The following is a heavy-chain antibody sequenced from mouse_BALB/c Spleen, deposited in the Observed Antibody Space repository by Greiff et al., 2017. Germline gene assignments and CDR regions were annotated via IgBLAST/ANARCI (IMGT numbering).Heavy chain of an antibody. D-gene: IGHD1-1*01. CDR1: GFNIKDTY. J-gene: IGHJ1*01. V-gene: IGHV14-3*02. CDR3: AREGYGSSYGWYFDV. Sequence: VQLKESGAELVKPGASVKLSCTASGFNIKDTYMHWVKQRPEQGLEWIGRIDPANGNTKYDPKFQGKATITADTSSNTAYLQLSSLTSEDTAVYYCAREGYGSSYGWYFDVWGAGTTVTVSS. CDR2: IDPANGNT.